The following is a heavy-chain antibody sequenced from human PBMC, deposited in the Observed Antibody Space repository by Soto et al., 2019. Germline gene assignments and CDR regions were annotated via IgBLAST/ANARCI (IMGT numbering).Heavy chain of an antibody. CDR3: ARDLGVVAFFGNTIYYYYGMDF. J-gene: IGHJ6*02. Sequence: ASVKVSCKASGYTFTSYYMHWVRQAPGQGLEWMGIINPSGGSTSYAQKFQGRVTMTRDTSTSTVYMELSSLRSEGTAVYYCARDLGVVAFFGNTIYYYYGMDFWGQGSTVPVSS. CDR1: GYTFTSYY. CDR2: INPSGGST. V-gene: IGHV1-46*01. D-gene: IGHD3-3*02.